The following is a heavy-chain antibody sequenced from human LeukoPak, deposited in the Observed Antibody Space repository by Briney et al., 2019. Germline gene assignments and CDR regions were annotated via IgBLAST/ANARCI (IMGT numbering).Heavy chain of an antibody. CDR2: ISGSGGST. CDR1: GFTFSSYS. CDR3: AKDQGFLEWFL. Sequence: PGGSLRLSCAASGFTFSSYSMNWVRQAPGKGLEWVSAISGSGGSTYYADSVKGRFTISRDNSKNTLYLQMNSLRAEDTAVYYCAKDQGFLEWFLWGQGTLVTASS. V-gene: IGHV3-23*01. J-gene: IGHJ4*02. D-gene: IGHD3-3*01.